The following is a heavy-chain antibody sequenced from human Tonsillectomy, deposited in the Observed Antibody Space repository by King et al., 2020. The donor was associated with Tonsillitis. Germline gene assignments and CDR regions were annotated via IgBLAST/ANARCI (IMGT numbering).Heavy chain of an antibody. D-gene: IGHD3-22*01. Sequence: VQLVESGGGLVQPGGSLRLSCEASGFTFSTYAMSWVRQAPGKGLERVSVIYSGVSSTYYADSVKGRFTISRDNSKNTLYLQMNSLRAEDTAVYYCAKNYYDSGGYPYYGMDVWGPGTTVTVSS. CDR3: AKNYYDSGGYPYYGMDV. V-gene: IGHV3-23*03. J-gene: IGHJ6*02. CDR1: GFTFSTYA. CDR2: IYSGVSST.